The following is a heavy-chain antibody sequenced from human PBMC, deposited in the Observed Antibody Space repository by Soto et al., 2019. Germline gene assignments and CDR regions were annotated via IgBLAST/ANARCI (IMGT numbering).Heavy chain of an antibody. D-gene: IGHD5-12*01. CDR3: ARRSRGLRFRNDY. CDR2: INHSGST. CDR1: GGSFSGYY. J-gene: IGHJ4*02. V-gene: IGHV4-34*01. Sequence: LLQLRRPSLTCAVYGGSFSGYYWSWIRQPPGKGLEWIGEINHSGSTNYNPSLKSRVTISVDTSKNQFSLKLSSVTAADTAVYYCARRSRGLRFRNDYWGQGTLVTVSS.